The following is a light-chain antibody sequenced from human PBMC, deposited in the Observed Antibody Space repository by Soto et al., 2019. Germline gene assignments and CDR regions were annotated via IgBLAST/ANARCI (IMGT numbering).Light chain of an antibody. CDR2: DVY. V-gene: IGLV2-11*01. CDR3: CSYAGTYTYV. Sequence: QSALTQPRSVSGSPGQSVTISCTGTSSDVGAYVYVSWYQNQPGSAPKLIIYDVYKRPSGVPDRFSGSKSGDTASRTISGLQADDEADYYCCSYAGTYTYVFGTGTKLTVL. CDR1: SSDVGAYVY. J-gene: IGLJ1*01.